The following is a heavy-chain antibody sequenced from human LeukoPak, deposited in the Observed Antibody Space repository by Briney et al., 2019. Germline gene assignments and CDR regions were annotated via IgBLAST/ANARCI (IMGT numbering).Heavy chain of an antibody. CDR3: AKFGSTSFLPYYFDY. Sequence: GGSLRLSCAASEFTFSSYAMSWVRQAPGKGLEWVSAISGSGGSTYYADSVKGRFTISRDNSKNTLYLQMNSLRAEDTAVYYCAKFGSTSFLPYYFDYWGQGTLVTVSS. V-gene: IGHV3-23*01. D-gene: IGHD2-2*01. CDR1: EFTFSSYA. J-gene: IGHJ4*02. CDR2: ISGSGGST.